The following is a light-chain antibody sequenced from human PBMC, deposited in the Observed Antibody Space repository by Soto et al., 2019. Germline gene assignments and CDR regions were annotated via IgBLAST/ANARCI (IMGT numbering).Light chain of an antibody. J-gene: IGKJ4*01. CDR2: GAS. V-gene: IGKV1-16*02. CDR3: QQYHSYPAT. CDR1: QDISNF. Sequence: DIQMTQSPSSLSASVGDRVTITCRASQDISNFLAWFQQKQGKAPKSLIYGASSLQSGVPTKFSGSGSGTEVTLTISSLQPEDFGTYYCQQYHSYPATFGGGTKVEIQ.